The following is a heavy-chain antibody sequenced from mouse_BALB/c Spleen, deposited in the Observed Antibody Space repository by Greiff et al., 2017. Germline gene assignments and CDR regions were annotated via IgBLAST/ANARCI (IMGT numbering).Heavy chain of an antibody. CDR2: IRNKANGYTT. Sequence: EVQLVESGGGLVQPGGSLRLSCAPSGFTFTDYYMSWVRQPPGKALEWLGFIRNKANGYTTEYSASVKGRFTISRDNSQSILYLQMNTLRAEDSATDYWARDPIYYGDDGYYAMDDWGQGTSVTVSA. J-gene: IGHJ4*01. CDR1: GFTFTDYY. CDR3: ARDPIYYGDDGYYAMDD. D-gene: IGHD2-2*01. V-gene: IGHV7-3*02.